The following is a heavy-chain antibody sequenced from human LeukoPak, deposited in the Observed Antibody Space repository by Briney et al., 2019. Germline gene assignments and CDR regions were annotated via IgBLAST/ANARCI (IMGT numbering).Heavy chain of an antibody. Sequence: PSETLSLTCTVSGGSVSSGSYYWSWTQQPPGKGLEWIGYIYYSGSTNYNPSLKSRVTISVDTSKNQFSLKLSSVTAADTAVYYCARDELDREFDYWGQGTLVTVSS. D-gene: IGHD2-2*03. J-gene: IGHJ4*02. V-gene: IGHV4-61*01. CDR3: ARDELDREFDY. CDR2: IYYSGST. CDR1: GGSVSSGSYY.